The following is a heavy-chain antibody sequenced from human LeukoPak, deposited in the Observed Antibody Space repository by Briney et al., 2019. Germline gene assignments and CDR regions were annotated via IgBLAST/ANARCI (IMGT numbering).Heavy chain of an antibody. J-gene: IGHJ5*02. Sequence: SETLSLTCTVSCGSISSYYWSWIRQPPGKGREWIAYVYYSGSTNYNTSHKSRVTISIDTSENHSSLKLSSVTAADTAVYYCARDETHFYGSGSSNWFDPWGQGILDTVSS. D-gene: IGHD3-10*01. CDR1: CGSISSYY. V-gene: IGHV4-59*12. CDR3: ARDETHFYGSGSSNWFDP. CDR2: VYYSGST.